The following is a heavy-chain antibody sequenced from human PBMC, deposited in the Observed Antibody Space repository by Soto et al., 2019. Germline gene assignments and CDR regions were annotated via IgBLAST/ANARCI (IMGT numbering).Heavy chain of an antibody. CDR2: ISWNSGSI. CDR1: GFTFDDYA. J-gene: IGHJ3*02. CDR3: AKDIKYQLPEGAFDI. Sequence: EVQLVESGGGLVQPGRSLRLSCAASGFTFDDYAMHWVRQAPGKGLEWVSGISWNSGSIGYADSVKGRFTISRDNAKNSLYLQMNSLRAEDTALYYCAKDIKYQLPEGAFDIWGQGTMVTVSS. V-gene: IGHV3-9*01. D-gene: IGHD2-2*01.